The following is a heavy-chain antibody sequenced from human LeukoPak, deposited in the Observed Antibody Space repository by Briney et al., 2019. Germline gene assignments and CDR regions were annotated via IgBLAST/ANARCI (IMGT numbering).Heavy chain of an antibody. CDR2: IPWSIGSI. V-gene: IGHV3-9*01. J-gene: IGHJ3*02. CDR3: AKDSQWLVIDAFDI. D-gene: IGHD6-19*01. Sequence: GGSLRLSCAASGFTFDDYAMHWVRQAPGKGLEWVSGIPWSIGSIGYADSVKCRFTISRDNAKNSLYLPMMSLRAEDTALYYCAKDSQWLVIDAFDIWGQGTMVTVSS. CDR1: GFTFDDYA.